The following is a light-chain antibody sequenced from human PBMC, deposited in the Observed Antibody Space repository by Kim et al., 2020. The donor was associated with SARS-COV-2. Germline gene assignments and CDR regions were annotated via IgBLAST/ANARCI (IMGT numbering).Light chain of an antibody. V-gene: IGKV3-20*01. J-gene: IGKJ1*01. Sequence: SPGERATLSCRASQSVSSSYLAWYQQKPGQAPRLLIYGASSRATGIPDRFSGSGSGTDFTLTISRLEPEDFAVYYCQQYGSSPSPFGQGTKVEIK. CDR1: QSVSSSY. CDR2: GAS. CDR3: QQYGSSPSP.